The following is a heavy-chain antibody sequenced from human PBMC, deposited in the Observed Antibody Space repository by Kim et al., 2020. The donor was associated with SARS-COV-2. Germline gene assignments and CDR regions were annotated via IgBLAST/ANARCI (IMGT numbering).Heavy chain of an antibody. D-gene: IGHD1-26*01. CDR2: ISSSSSII. CDR1: GFSFSSSS. J-gene: IGHJ4*02. V-gene: IGHV3-48*02. CDR3: ARGVGATAGVLDY. Sequence: GGSLRLSCAASGFSFSSSSMHWVRQAPGKGLEWLSYISSSSSIIYYADSVKGRFTISRDNAKNSLYLQMNSLRDEDTAVFYCARGVGATAGVLDYWGQGTLVT.